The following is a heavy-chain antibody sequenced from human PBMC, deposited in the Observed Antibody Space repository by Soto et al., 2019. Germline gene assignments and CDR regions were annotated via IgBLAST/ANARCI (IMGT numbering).Heavy chain of an antibody. D-gene: IGHD3-9*01. J-gene: IGHJ6*02. CDR3: ARDDDILTGYYVVYYYGMDV. Sequence: QVQLVESGGGVVQPGRSLRLSCAASGFTFSSYGMHWVRQAPGKGLEWVAVIWYDGSNKYYADSVKGRFTISRDNSKNTLYLQMNSLRAEDTAVYYCARDDDILTGYYVVYYYGMDVWGQGTTVTVS. V-gene: IGHV3-33*01. CDR2: IWYDGSNK. CDR1: GFTFSSYG.